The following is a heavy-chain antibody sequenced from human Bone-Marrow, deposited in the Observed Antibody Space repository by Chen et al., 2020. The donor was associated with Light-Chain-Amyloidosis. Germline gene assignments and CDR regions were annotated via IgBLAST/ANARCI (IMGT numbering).Heavy chain of an antibody. D-gene: IGHD6-19*01. J-gene: IGHJ6*02. CDR3: ARETSGSGWTFMDV. Sequence: EVQLVESGGGLVQPGGSLRLSCATSGFNFSSFGMSWVRQAPGKGLEWVSTVSGSTVSTYYAGAVKGRFTISRDSSENTLYLQMNSLRAGDTALYFCARETSGSGWTFMDVWGQGTTVIVSS. CDR1: GFNFSSFG. V-gene: IGHV3-23*04. CDR2: VSGSTVST.